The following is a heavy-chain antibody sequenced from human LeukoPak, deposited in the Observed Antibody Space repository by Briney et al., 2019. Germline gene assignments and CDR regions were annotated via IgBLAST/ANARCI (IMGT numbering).Heavy chain of an antibody. V-gene: IGHV5-51*01. Sequence: GESLKISCKGSGCSFTSYWIGWVRQMPGKGLEWMGIIYPGDSDTRYSPSFQGQVTISADKSISTAYLQWSSLKASDTAMYYCTRLKYCSSTSCYSGPFDVWGQGTMVTVSS. J-gene: IGHJ3*01. CDR2: IYPGDSDT. D-gene: IGHD2-2*01. CDR3: TRLKYCSSTSCYSGPFDV. CDR1: GCSFTSYW.